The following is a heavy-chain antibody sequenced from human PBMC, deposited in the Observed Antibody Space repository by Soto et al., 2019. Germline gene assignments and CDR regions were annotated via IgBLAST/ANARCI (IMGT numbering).Heavy chain of an antibody. V-gene: IGHV4-61*08. J-gene: IGHJ3*02. CDR1: GGSMSSGGYS. CDR3: ARIYGLRGVISAFDI. Sequence: SETLSLTCAVSGGSMSSGGYSWSWIRQPPGKGLEWIGYIYYSGSTNYNPSLKSRVTISVDTSKNQFSLKLSSVTAADTAVYYCARIYGLRGVISAFDIWGQGTMVTVSS. CDR2: IYYSGST. D-gene: IGHD3-10*01.